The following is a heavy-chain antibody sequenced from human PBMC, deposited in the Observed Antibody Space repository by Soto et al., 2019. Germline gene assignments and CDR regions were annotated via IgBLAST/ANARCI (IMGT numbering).Heavy chain of an antibody. V-gene: IGHV4-34*01. CDR3: QKGDDAFDI. J-gene: IGHJ3*02. Sequence: QVRLQQWGAGLLKPSETLSLTCAVYGGSFSGYYGNWIRQSPGKGLEWIGEVNQGGSTNYNPSLKSRVTISVDTSKNQFSLTLRSVTAADTALYYCQKGDDAFDIWGQGTMVTVS. CDR1: GGSFSGYY. CDR2: VNQGGST. D-gene: IGHD3-16*01.